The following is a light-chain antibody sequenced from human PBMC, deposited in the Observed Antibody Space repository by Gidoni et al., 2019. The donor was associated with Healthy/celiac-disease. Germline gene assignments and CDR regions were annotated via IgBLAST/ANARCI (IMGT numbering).Light chain of an antibody. CDR1: QSISSY. J-gene: IGKJ2*03. Sequence: DSQMTQSPSSLSASVGDRVTITCRASQSISSYLNWYQQKPGKAPKLLIYAASSLQSGVPSRFSGSGSGTDFTLTISSLQPDDFATYYCQQSYSTPRSFXPXTKLEIK. V-gene: IGKV1-39*01. CDR2: AAS. CDR3: QQSYSTPRS.